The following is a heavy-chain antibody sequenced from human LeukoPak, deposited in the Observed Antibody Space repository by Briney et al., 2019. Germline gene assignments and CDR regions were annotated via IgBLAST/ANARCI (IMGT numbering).Heavy chain of an antibody. V-gene: IGHV1-18*01. CDR1: GYTFTSYD. D-gene: IGHD1-26*01. CDR2: ISAYNDNT. Sequence: ASVKVSCKASGYTFTSYDISWVRQAPGQGLEWMGRISAYNDNTNYAQKLQGRVTMTTETSTSTAYMELRSLRSDDTAVYYCARDHDGTGYYGMDVWGQGTTVTVSS. J-gene: IGHJ6*02. CDR3: ARDHDGTGYYGMDV.